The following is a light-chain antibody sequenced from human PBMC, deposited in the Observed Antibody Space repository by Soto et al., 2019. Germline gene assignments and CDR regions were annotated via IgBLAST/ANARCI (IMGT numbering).Light chain of an antibody. CDR3: QHYNSYSEA. Sequence: DIQMTQSPSTLSRSVGDRVTITCRASQTISSWVAWYQQKPGKAPKLLIYKASTLKSGVPSRCSGSGSGTEFTLTTSSLQPDDFATYYCQHYNSYSEAFGQGTKVEIK. CDR2: KAS. J-gene: IGKJ1*01. CDR1: QTISSW. V-gene: IGKV1-5*03.